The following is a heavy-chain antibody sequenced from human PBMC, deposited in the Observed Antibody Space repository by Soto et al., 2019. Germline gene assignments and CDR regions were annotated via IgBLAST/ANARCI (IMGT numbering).Heavy chain of an antibody. CDR3: ARVGPITTGMDV. V-gene: IGHV4-30-2*01. D-gene: IGHD3-22*01. CDR1: GGSISSGGYS. Sequence: QLQLQESGSGLVKPAQTLSLTCAVSGGSISSGGYSWSWIRQPPGKGLEWIGYIYHSGSTYYNPSLKRRVPISVDRSKNQFSLKLSSVTAADTAVYYCARVGPITTGMDVWGQGTTVTVSS. CDR2: IYHSGST. J-gene: IGHJ6*02.